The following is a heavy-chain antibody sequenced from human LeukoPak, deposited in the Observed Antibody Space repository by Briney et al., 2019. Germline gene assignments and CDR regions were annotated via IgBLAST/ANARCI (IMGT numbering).Heavy chain of an antibody. Sequence: PGGSLRLSCAASGFPFSSYAMSWVRQPPGKGLECVSTISDSFRITDDADSVKGRFTISRDNSKNTLYLRMNTLRAEDTAVYYCAKRHGDYFDYWGQGTLVTVSS. V-gene: IGHV3-23*01. CDR1: GFPFSSYA. CDR2: ISDSFRIT. D-gene: IGHD4-17*01. CDR3: AKRHGDYFDY. J-gene: IGHJ4*02.